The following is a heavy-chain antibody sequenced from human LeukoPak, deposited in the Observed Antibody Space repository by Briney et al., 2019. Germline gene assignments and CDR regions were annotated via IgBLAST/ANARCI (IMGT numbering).Heavy chain of an antibody. J-gene: IGHJ4*02. Sequence: SETLSLTCTVSGGSISSSSYYWGWIRQPPGKGLDWIGSIYYSGSTYYNPSLKSRVTISVDTSKNQFSLKLSSVTAADTAVYYCARDHITIFGVVRFDYWGQGTLVTVSS. D-gene: IGHD3-3*01. CDR1: GGSISSSSYY. V-gene: IGHV4-39*07. CDR2: IYYSGST. CDR3: ARDHITIFGVVRFDY.